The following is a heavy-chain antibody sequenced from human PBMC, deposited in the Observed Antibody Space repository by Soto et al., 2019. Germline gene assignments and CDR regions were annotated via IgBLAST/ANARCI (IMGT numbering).Heavy chain of an antibody. V-gene: IGHV3-21*01. CDR3: ARVQAVEMATIRGYYYGMDV. CDR2: ISSSSSYI. CDR1: GFTFSSYS. J-gene: IGHJ6*02. Sequence: AGSLKLSCAASGFTFSSYSMNWVRQATGKGLEWVSSISSSSSYIYYADSVKGRFTISRDNAKNSLYLQMNSLRAEDTAVYYCARVQAVEMATIRGYYYGMDVWGQGTTVTVS. D-gene: IGHD5-12*01.